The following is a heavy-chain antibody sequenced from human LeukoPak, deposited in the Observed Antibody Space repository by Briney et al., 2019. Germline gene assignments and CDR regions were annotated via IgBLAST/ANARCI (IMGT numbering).Heavy chain of an antibody. D-gene: IGHD6-6*01. V-gene: IGHV1-18*01. CDR3: ARYIAARRYFDY. Sequence: GASLNVSCKASGYTFTSYGISWVRQAPGQGLEWMGWISTYNGYTYYAQNLQGRVTMTTDTSTSPAYMELRGLRSDDTAVYYCARYIAARRYFDYWGQGTLVTVSS. J-gene: IGHJ4*02. CDR2: ISTYNGYT. CDR1: GYTFTSYG.